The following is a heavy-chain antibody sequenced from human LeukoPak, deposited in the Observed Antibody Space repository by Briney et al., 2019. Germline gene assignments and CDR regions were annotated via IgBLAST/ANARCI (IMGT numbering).Heavy chain of an antibody. Sequence: PGGSLRLSCAASGFTFNIYSMNWVRRAPGKGLEWVSYISSSGSTIYYADSVKGRFTISRDNAKNSLYLQMNSLRAEDTAVYYCARSDPVTAIYGYWGQGTLVTVSS. CDR2: ISSSGSTI. J-gene: IGHJ4*02. CDR1: GFTFNIYS. D-gene: IGHD2-21*02. CDR3: ARSDPVTAIYGY. V-gene: IGHV3-48*04.